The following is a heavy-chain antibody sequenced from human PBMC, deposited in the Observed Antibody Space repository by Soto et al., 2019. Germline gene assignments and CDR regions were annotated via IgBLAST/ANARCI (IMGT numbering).Heavy chain of an antibody. Sequence: EASVKVSCKASGYTFTKYGISWVRQAPGQGLEWMGWISGYNGNTNYAQKYQGRITMTIDTSTTTAYMELGSLTSDDTAVYYCAKNGQLPYYYYVMDVWGQGTTVTVSS. J-gene: IGHJ6*02. CDR3: AKNGQLPYYYYVMDV. CDR1: GYTFTKYG. V-gene: IGHV1-18*01. CDR2: ISGYNGNT. D-gene: IGHD1-26*01.